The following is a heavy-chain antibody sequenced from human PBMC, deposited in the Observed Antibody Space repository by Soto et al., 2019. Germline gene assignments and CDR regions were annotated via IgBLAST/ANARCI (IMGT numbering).Heavy chain of an antibody. CDR3: ANSIAAANKGHFQH. J-gene: IGHJ1*01. CDR2: ISGSGGST. D-gene: IGHD6-13*01. V-gene: IGHV3-23*01. Sequence: EVQLLESGGGLVQPGGSLRLSCAASGFTFSTYAMNWVRQAPGKGLEWVSAISGSGGSTYYADSVKGRFTISRDNSKNTLYLQMNSLRAEDTAVYYCANSIAAANKGHFQHWGQGTLVTVSS. CDR1: GFTFSTYA.